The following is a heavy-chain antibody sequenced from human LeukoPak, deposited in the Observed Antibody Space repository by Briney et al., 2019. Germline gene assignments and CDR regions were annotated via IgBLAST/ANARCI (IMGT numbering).Heavy chain of an antibody. J-gene: IGHJ4*02. CDR1: GFTFSSYS. CDR2: ISSSSSYI. CDR3: AKTGGIAAAH. D-gene: IGHD6-13*01. V-gene: IGHV3-21*04. Sequence: GGSLRLSCAASGFTFSSYSMNWVRQAPGKGLEWVSSISSSSSYIYYADSVKGRFTISRDNAKNSLYLQMNSLRAEDTALYYCAKTGGIAAAHWGQGTLVTVSS.